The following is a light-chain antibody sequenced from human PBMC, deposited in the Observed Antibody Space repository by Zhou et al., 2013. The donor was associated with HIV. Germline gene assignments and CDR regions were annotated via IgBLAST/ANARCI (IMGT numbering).Light chain of an antibody. Sequence: DIVLTQTPLSSLVTLGQPASISCRSSQSLVYSDGDTYLSWLHQRPGQPPRLLIYKVSTRFSGVPDRFSGSGAGTDFTLTISSLQPEDFATFYCQQSYDTPYTFGQGTKVDIK. V-gene: IGKV2-24*01. J-gene: IGKJ2*01. CDR1: QSLVYSDGDTY. CDR2: KVS. CDR3: QQSYDTPYT.